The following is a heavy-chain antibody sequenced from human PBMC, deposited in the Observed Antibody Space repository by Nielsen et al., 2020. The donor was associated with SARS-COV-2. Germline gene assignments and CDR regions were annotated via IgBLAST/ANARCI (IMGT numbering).Heavy chain of an antibody. CDR2: VYWDDDK. D-gene: IGHD6-6*01. CDR3: AHREESSIAPFDS. CDR1: GISLDPSGVG. V-gene: IGHV2-5*02. Sequence: GPTLVKPTQTLTLTCTLSGISLDPSGVGVGWIRQPPGKALEWLALVYWDDDKRYSPSLNSRLTITKDTSKNQVVLTMTNMDPADTGTYFCAHREESSIAPFDSWGQGMLVTVSS. J-gene: IGHJ5*01.